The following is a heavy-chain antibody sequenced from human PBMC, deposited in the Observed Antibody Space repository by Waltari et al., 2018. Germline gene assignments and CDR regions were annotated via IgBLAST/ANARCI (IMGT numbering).Heavy chain of an antibody. Sequence: QVXLQEXXPGLVKPSETXSLTCTVXGGSXXSXXXSXIRQPAGKGLEWVGRIYTSGGTNYNPSLKSRVXMSVDTSXXXXSLKLXXXTXADTXVXYCARXXXXXYGYYYYYYMDVXXXXTTXTXS. CDR3: ARXXXXXYGYYYYYYMDV. D-gene: IGHD5-18*01. J-gene: IGHJ6*03. V-gene: IGHV4-4*07. CDR2: IYTSGGT. CDR1: GGSXXSXX.